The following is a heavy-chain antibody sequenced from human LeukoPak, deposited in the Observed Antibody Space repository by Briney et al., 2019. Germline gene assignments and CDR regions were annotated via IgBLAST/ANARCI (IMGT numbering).Heavy chain of an antibody. CDR3: ARDGSELLTAFDI. Sequence: SETLSLTCTVSGGSISSYYWSWLRQPAGKGLEWIGRIYTSGSTNYNPSLKSRVTISVDTSKNQFSLKLSSVTAADTAVYYCARDGSELLTAFDIWGQGTMVTVSS. D-gene: IGHD5-12*01. J-gene: IGHJ3*02. CDR1: GGSISSYY. V-gene: IGHV4-4*07. CDR2: IYTSGST.